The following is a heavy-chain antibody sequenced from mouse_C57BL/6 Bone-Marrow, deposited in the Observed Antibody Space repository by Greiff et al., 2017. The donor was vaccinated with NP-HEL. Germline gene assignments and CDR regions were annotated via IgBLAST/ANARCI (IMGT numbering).Heavy chain of an antibody. CDR3: ARRMVTPPFYAMDY. CDR2: IYPGSGST. Sequence: QLQQPGAELVKPGASVKMSCKASGYTFTSYWITWVKQRPGQGLEWIGDIYPGSGSTNYNEKFKSKATLTVDTSSSTAYMQLSSLTSEDAAVYYCARRMVTPPFYAMDYWGQGTSVTVSS. J-gene: IGHJ4*01. V-gene: IGHV1-55*01. CDR1: GYTFTSYW. D-gene: IGHD2-10*02.